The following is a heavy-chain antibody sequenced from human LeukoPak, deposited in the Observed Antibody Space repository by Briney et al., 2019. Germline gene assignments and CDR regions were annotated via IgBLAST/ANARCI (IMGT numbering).Heavy chain of an antibody. V-gene: IGHV3-13*01. J-gene: IGHJ4*02. CDR2: IGTAGDT. CDR3: AKDYKVRSGEPPIDY. D-gene: IGHD7-27*01. CDR1: GFTFSNYD. Sequence: GGSLRLSCAASGFTFSNYDMHWVRQATGKGLEWVSAIGTAGDTYYPGSVKGRFTISRENAKNSLYLQMNSLRAEDTAVYYCAKDYKVRSGEPPIDYWGQGTLVTVSS.